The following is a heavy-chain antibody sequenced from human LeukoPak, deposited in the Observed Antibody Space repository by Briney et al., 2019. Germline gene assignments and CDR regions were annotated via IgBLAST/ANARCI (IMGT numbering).Heavy chain of an antibody. CDR3: ARGRREGYDSSAPPDGDHYYFDY. V-gene: IGHV4-34*01. Sequence: SETLSLTCAVYGGSFSGCYWSWIRQPPGKGLEWIGEINHSGSTNYNPSLKSRVTISVDTSKNQFSLKLSSVTAADTAVYYCARGRREGYDSSAPPDGDHYYFDYWGQGTLVTVSS. CDR2: INHSGST. D-gene: IGHD3-22*01. CDR1: GGSFSGCY. J-gene: IGHJ4*02.